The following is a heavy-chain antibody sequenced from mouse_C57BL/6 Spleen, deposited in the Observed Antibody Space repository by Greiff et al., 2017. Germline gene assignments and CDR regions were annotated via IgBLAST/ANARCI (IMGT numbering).Heavy chain of an antibody. CDR3: ARIRANGDGRWYFDV. D-gene: IGHD4-1*01. V-gene: IGHV1-80*01. CDR2: IYPGDGDT. CDR1: GYAFSSYW. Sequence: QVQLKESGAELVKPGASVKISCKASGYAFSSYWMNWVKQRPGKGLEWIGQIYPGDGDTNYNGKFKGKATLTADKSSSTAYMQLSSLTSEDSAVYFWARIRANGDGRWYFDVWGTGTTVTVSS. J-gene: IGHJ1*03.